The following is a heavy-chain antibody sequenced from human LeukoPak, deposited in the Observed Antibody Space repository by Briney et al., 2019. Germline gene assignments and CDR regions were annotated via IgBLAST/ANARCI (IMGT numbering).Heavy chain of an antibody. D-gene: IGHD3-3*01. Sequence: ASVKVSCKASGYSFIKFGISWVRQAPGQGLEWVGWISANNGNTNYAQKLQARLTLTTDASTSTAFMELRSLRSDDTAVYYCARGLPNYNDFWSAGYVFWGQGTLVTVSS. CDR1: GYSFIKFG. V-gene: IGHV1-18*01. CDR3: ARGLPNYNDFWSAGYVF. J-gene: IGHJ4*02. CDR2: ISANNGNT.